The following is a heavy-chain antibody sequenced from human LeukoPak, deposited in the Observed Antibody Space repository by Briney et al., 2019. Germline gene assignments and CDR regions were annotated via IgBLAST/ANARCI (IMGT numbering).Heavy chain of an antibody. CDR3: AKDFRIGYSAHFDY. CDR1: GFTFSSSA. V-gene: IGHV3-23*01. J-gene: IGHJ4*02. CDR2: ISNNGGYT. D-gene: IGHD2-21*01. Sequence: ESGGSLRLSCAASGFTFSSSAMSWVRQAPGKGLEWVSAISNNGGYTYYADSVQGRFTISRDNSKSTLCLQMDSLRGEDTAVYYCAKDFRIGYSAHFDYWGQGALVTVSS.